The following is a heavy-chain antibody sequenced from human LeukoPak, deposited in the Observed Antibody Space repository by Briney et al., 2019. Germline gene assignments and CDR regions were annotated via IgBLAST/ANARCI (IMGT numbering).Heavy chain of an antibody. CDR2: IYHSGST. Sequence: PSQTLSLTCAVSGGSIGSGCYSWNWIRPPPGKGLEWIGYIYHSGSTYYIPSLKSRVTILVDRSQNQFSLKPSSVPAADTAVYYRARRGDGYNYDAFDIWGQGTMVTVSS. CDR3: ARRGDGYNYDAFDI. J-gene: IGHJ3*02. D-gene: IGHD5-24*01. CDR1: GGSIGSGCYS. V-gene: IGHV4-30-2*01.